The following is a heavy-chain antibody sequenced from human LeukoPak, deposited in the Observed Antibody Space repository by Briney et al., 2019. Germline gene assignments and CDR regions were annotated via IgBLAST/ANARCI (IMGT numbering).Heavy chain of an antibody. CDR1: GFTFNSYT. D-gene: IGHD6-19*01. V-gene: IGHV3-21*06. J-gene: IGHJ4*02. CDR2: ISSISSYI. Sequence: GGSLRLSCAASGFTFNSYTMNWVRQAPGKGLEWVSSISSISSYIYYADSVKGRFTISRDNAKNSMYLPMNSLRVEDTAVYYCARDRAVIRYFDYWGQGTLVTVSS. CDR3: ARDRAVIRYFDY.